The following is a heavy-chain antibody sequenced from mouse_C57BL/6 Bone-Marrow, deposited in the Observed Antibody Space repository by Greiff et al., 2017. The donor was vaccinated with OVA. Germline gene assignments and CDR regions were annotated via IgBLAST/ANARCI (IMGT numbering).Heavy chain of an antibody. V-gene: IGHV1-18*01. CDR1: GYTFTDYN. J-gene: IGHJ4*01. CDR3: ARIYYDYDGGGLYAMDY. Sequence: EVQLQQSGPELVKPGASVKIPCKASGYTFTDYNMDWVKQSHGKSLEWIGDINPNNGGTIYNQKFKGTATLTVDKSSSTAYMGLRSLTSEDTAVYYCARIYYDYDGGGLYAMDYWGQGTSVTVSS. D-gene: IGHD2-4*01. CDR2: INPNNGGT.